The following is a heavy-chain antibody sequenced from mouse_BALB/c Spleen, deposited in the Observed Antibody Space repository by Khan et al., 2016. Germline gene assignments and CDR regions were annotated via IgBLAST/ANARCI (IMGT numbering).Heavy chain of an antibody. D-gene: IGHD1-1*01. CDR1: GFAFSSYD. V-gene: IGHV5-9*02. Sequence: EVELVESGGGLVKPGGSLKLSCAASGFAFSSYDMYWVRQTPEKRLEWVATISSGGSYTAYPDSVKGRFTISRDNARNTLYLQMSSLRSDDTALSSSSRRYYCSSYEGFAYGGQGPLVTVSA. CDR3: SRRYYCSSYEGFAY. J-gene: IGHJ3*01. CDR2: ISSGGSYT.